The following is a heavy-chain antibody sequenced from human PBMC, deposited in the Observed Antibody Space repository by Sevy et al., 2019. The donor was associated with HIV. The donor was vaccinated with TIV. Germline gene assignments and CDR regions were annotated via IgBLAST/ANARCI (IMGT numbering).Heavy chain of an antibody. CDR1: GGTFSNYA. V-gene: IGHV1-69*13. D-gene: IGHD2-2*01. CDR3: ARTPILVIPGATDLYFDN. J-gene: IGHJ4*02. Sequence: ASVKVSCKASGGTFSNYALSWARQAPGQGLEWMGGIIPIFGTTNFAQTFQGRVTITADEFTSTAYMELSSLRSADTAVYYYARTPILVIPGATDLYFDNWGQGTLVTVSS. CDR2: IIPIFGTT.